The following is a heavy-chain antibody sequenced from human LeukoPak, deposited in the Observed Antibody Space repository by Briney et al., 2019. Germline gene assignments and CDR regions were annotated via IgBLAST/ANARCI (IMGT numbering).Heavy chain of an antibody. CDR1: GGSFGGYY. D-gene: IGHD2-2*01. J-gene: IGHJ4*02. CDR3: ARTLWYCSSTSCYPIDAAYYFDN. Sequence: SETLSLTCAVYGGSFGGYYWSWIRHPPGKGLEWIGEINHSGSTNYNPSLKSRVTISVDTSKNQFSLKLSSVTAADTAVYYCARTLWYCSSTSCYPIDAAYYFDNWGQGTLVTVSS. V-gene: IGHV4-34*01. CDR2: INHSGST.